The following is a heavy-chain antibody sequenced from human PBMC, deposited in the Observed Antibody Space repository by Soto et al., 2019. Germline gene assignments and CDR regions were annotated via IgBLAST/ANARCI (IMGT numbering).Heavy chain of an antibody. D-gene: IGHD6-13*01. Sequence: EVQLVQSGAEVKKPGESLKISCKAFRYSFTDYWIGWVRQMPGKGLEWMGFIYPGDSDTRYSPSFQGQVTISADKSISPAYLQWSSLKASDSAMYFCASHTNSWYYFDHWGQGTVVTVSS. CDR2: IYPGDSDT. CDR1: RYSFTDYW. CDR3: ASHTNSWYYFDH. V-gene: IGHV5-51*01. J-gene: IGHJ4*02.